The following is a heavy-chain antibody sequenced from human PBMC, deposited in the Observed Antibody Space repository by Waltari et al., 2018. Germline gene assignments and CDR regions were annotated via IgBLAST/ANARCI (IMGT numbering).Heavy chain of an antibody. D-gene: IGHD1-20*01. J-gene: IGHJ4*02. CDR2: ISSNSDTI. CDR3: ASSIISGLY. V-gene: IGHV3-48*04. CDR1: GFTFSSYT. Sequence: EVRLVESGGGLVQRGGSLRLSCAASGFTFSSYTMNWVRQAPGKGLEWVSYISSNSDTIYYTDSVKGRFTISRDNAKNSVYLQMNSLRAEDAAVYYCASSIISGLYWGQGTPVIVSS.